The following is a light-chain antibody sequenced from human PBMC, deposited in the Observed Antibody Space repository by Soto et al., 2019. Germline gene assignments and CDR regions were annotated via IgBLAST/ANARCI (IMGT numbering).Light chain of an antibody. V-gene: IGLV1-51*01. CDR1: SSNIGNNY. CDR2: DNN. CDR3: ATWDGSLPGEV. Sequence: QAVVTQSPSVSAAPGQKVTISCSGSSSNIGNNYVSWYQQLPGTAPKLLIYDNNKRPSGIPGRFSGSKSGTSGTLDITGLQTGDEADYYCATWDGSLPGEVFGGGTKLTVL. J-gene: IGLJ2*01.